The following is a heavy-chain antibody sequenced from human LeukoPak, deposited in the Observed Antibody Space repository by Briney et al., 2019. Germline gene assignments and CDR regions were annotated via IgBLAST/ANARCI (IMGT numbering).Heavy chain of an antibody. V-gene: IGHV3-21*01. D-gene: IGHD1-1*01. Sequence: GGSLRLSCAASGFTFSSYTMHWIRQAPGKGLEWVSSISGSNSYIFYADSVKGRFAVSRDNAKDSLYLQMNSLRAEDTAVYYCARALTTLTYEGYWGQGTLVTVSS. J-gene: IGHJ4*02. CDR2: ISGSNSYI. CDR3: ARALTTLTYEGY. CDR1: GFTFSSYT.